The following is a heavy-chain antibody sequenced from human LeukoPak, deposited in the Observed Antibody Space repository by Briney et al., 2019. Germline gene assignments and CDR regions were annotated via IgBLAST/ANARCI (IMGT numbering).Heavy chain of an antibody. J-gene: IGHJ4*02. D-gene: IGHD1-7*01. CDR1: GFTVSSNY. V-gene: IGHV3-7*01. CDR2: INKDGSEK. CDR3: ARWPGTLDY. Sequence: GGLRLSCAVSGFTVSSNYMNWVRQAPGKGLEWVANINKDGSEKYYLDSVKGRFTISRDNAKNSLYLQMNNLRGDDTAVYYCARWPGTLDYWGQGTRLTVSS.